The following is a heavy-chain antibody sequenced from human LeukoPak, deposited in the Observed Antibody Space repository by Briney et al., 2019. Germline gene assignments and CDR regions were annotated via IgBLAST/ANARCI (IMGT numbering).Heavy chain of an antibody. D-gene: IGHD4-17*01. CDR2: INWNGGST. CDR3: ARELRGALGFDY. CDR1: GFTFRDYG. J-gene: IGHJ4*02. Sequence: GGSLRLSCTASGFTFRDYGMTWVRQAAGKGLEWVSGINWNGGSTDYADSVKGRFTISRDNAKNSLYLQMNSLRAEDTAVYYCARELRGALGFDYWGQGTLVTVSS. V-gene: IGHV3-20*04.